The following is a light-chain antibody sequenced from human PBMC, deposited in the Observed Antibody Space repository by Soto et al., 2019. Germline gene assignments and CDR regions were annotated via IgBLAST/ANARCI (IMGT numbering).Light chain of an antibody. V-gene: IGLV2-11*01. CDR1: SSDVGAYNS. J-gene: IGLJ1*01. Sequence: QSALAQPASVSGSPGQSVTISCTGTSSDVGAYNSVSWYQQHPGKAPKLMIYDVSKRPSGVPDRFSGSKSGNTASLTISGLQAEDEADYYCCSYAGSYTLYVFGTGTKVTVL. CDR2: DVS. CDR3: CSYAGSYTLYV.